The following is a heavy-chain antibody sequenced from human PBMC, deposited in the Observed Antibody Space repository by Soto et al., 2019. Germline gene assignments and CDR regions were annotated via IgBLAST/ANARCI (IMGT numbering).Heavy chain of an antibody. J-gene: IGHJ6*02. CDR2: ISSSGSTI. V-gene: IGHV3-11*01. Sequence: QVQLVESGGGLVKPGGSLRLSCAASGFTFSDYYVSWIRQAPGKGLEWVSYISSSGSTIFYPDSVKGRFTISRDTAKNSLCLQMNILRAEDTAVYYCARGAAMAYGMDFWGQGTTVTVSS. CDR1: GFTFSDYY. D-gene: IGHD5-18*01. CDR3: ARGAAMAYGMDF.